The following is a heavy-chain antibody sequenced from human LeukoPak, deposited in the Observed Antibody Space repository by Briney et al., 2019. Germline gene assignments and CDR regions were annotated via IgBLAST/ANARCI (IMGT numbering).Heavy chain of an antibody. V-gene: IGHV3-66*01. CDR2: IYSGGNT. CDR3: ARDRGWFDP. Sequence: PRGSLRLSCAASRLIVSSNYMAWVRQAPGKGLEWVSVIYSGGNTYYADSVKGRFTISRDNSKNTLYLQTNSLRAEDTAVYYCARDRGWFDPWGLGTLVTVSS. J-gene: IGHJ5*02. CDR1: RLIVSSNY.